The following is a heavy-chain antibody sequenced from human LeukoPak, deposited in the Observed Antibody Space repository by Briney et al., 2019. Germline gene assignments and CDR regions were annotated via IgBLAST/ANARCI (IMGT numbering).Heavy chain of an antibody. CDR2: IIPILTTP. Sequence: ASVKVSCKASGGTFSSYAINWVRQAPGQGLEWMGRIIPILTTPNYAQKFQGRITITADKSTNTTYMELSSLRSEDTAVYYCARVPEPRGSPDYWGQGTLVTVSS. D-gene: IGHD1-26*01. CDR1: GGTFSSYA. J-gene: IGHJ4*02. CDR3: ARVPEPRGSPDY. V-gene: IGHV1-69*04.